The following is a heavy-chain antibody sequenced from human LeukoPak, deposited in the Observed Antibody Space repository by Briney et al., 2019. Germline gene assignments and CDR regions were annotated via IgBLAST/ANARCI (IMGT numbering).Heavy chain of an antibody. CDR1: GYSISSDYY. CDR3: ARFDSSGWYGFDY. CDR2: IYYSGST. Sequence: PSETLSLTCSVSGYSISSDYYWARIRQPPGKGLEWIGSIYYSGSTYYNPSLKSRVTISVDTSKNQFSLKLSSVTAADTAVYYCARFDSSGWYGFDYWGQGTLVTVSS. J-gene: IGHJ4*02. V-gene: IGHV4-38-2*02. D-gene: IGHD6-19*01.